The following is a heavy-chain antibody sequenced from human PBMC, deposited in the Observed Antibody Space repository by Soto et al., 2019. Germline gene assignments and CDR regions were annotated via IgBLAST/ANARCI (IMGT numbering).Heavy chain of an antibody. V-gene: IGHV5-51*01. CDR3: ARSTGPTSHHYYYGMDV. Sequence: PGESLKISCKGSGYSFTSYCIGWLRQMPVKGLEWMGIIYPGDSDTRYSPSFQGQVTSSADKSISAAYLQWSSLKASHTAMYYCARSTGPTSHHYYYGMDVWGQGPTVNVCS. D-gene: IGHD1-7*01. J-gene: IGHJ6*02. CDR1: GYSFTSYC. CDR2: IYPGDSDT.